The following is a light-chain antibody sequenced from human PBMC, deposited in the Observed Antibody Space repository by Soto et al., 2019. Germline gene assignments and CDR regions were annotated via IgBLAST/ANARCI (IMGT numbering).Light chain of an antibody. J-gene: IGLJ2*01. CDR3: SLSYSGSVV. CDR2: DTS. V-gene: IGLV7-46*01. Sequence: QAVVTQEPSQTVSPGGTVTLTCGSSTGAVTTSHYPFWFQQKPGQAPRTLVYDTSNKQSWTSARFSGSLLGGKAALTLSGAQPEDEADYYCSLSYSGSVVFGGGTKLTVL. CDR1: TGAVTTSHY.